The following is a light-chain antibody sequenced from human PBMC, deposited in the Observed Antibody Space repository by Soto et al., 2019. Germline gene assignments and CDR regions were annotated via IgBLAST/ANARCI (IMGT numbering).Light chain of an antibody. CDR1: SGHSSYI. CDR3: ETWDSLLEV. J-gene: IGLJ3*02. CDR2: LEGSGSY. V-gene: IGLV4-60*02. Sequence: QSVLTQSSSASASLGSSVKLTCTLSSGHSSYIIAWHQQQPGKAPRYLMKLEGSGSYNKGSGVPDRFSGSSSGADRYLTISNLQFEDEADYYCETWDSLLEVFGGGTKVTVL.